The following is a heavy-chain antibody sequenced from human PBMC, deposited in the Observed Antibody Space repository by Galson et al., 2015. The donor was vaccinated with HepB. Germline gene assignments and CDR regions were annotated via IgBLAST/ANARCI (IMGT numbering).Heavy chain of an antibody. CDR3: AKGTDYAVIQLYFDY. D-gene: IGHD5-18*01. J-gene: IGHJ4*02. CDR1: GFTFDDYA. Sequence: SLRLSCAASGFTFDDYAMHWVRQAPGKGLEWVSGISWNSGSIGYADSVKGRFTISRDSAKNSLYLQMNSLRAEDTALYYCAKGTDYAVIQLYFDYWGQGTLVTVSS. CDR2: ISWNSGSI. V-gene: IGHV3-9*01.